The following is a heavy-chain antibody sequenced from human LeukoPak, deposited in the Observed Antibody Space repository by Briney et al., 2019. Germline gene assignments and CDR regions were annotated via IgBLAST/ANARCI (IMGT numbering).Heavy chain of an antibody. Sequence: PGGSLRLSYAASGFTVSSNYMTWVRQAPGKGLEWVSVIYNVGTTYYADSVKGRFTISRDNSKNTLYLQMNSLRVEDTAVYYCARIPAGYGVNSGGYWGQGTLVTVSS. D-gene: IGHD4/OR15-4a*01. CDR3: ARIPAGYGVNSGGY. V-gene: IGHV3-53*01. J-gene: IGHJ4*02. CDR1: GFTVSSNY. CDR2: IYNVGTT.